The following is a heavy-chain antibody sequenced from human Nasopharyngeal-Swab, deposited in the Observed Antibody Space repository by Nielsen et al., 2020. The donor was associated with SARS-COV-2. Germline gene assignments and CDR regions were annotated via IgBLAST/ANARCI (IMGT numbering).Heavy chain of an antibody. CDR2: ISAYNGNT. CDR3: ARDPDYGDYVDY. D-gene: IGHD4-17*01. V-gene: IGHV1-18*01. Sequence: ASVKVSCKASGYTFTIYGISCVRQAPGQGLEWMGWISAYNGNTNYAQKLQGRVTMTTDTSTSTAYMELRSLRSDDTAVYYCARDPDYGDYVDYWGQGTLVTVSS. J-gene: IGHJ4*02. CDR1: GYTFTIYG.